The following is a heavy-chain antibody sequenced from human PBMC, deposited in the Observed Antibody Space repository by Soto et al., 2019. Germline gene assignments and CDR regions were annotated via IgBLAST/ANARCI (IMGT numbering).Heavy chain of an antibody. V-gene: IGHV1-46*01. Sequence: ASVKVSCKASGYTFTSYYMHWVRQAPGQRLERMGIINPSGGSTSYAQKFQGRVTMTRDTSTSTVYMELSSLRSEDTAVYYCARDGSLWFGDPPSVHYYYGMDVWGQGTTVTVSS. D-gene: IGHD3-10*01. CDR1: GYTFTSYY. CDR2: INPSGGST. CDR3: ARDGSLWFGDPPSVHYYYGMDV. J-gene: IGHJ6*02.